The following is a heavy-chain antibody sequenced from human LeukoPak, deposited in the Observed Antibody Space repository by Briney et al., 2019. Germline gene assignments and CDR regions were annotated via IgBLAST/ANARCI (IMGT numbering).Heavy chain of an antibody. Sequence: PSETLSLTCAVSGYSISSGYYWGWIRPPPGKGLEWIGSIYHSGSTYYNPSLKSRVTISVDTSKNQSSLKLSSVTAADTAVYYCAKALSYYYGSGRYYHDYWGQGTLVTVSS. J-gene: IGHJ4*02. CDR1: GYSISSGYY. D-gene: IGHD3-10*01. CDR3: AKALSYYYGSGRYYHDY. CDR2: IYHSGST. V-gene: IGHV4-38-2*01.